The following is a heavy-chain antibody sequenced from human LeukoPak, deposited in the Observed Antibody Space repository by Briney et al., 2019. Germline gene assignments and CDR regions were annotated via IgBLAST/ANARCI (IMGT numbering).Heavy chain of an antibody. CDR3: ARPKGDGGNSFFDY. CDR2: INHSGST. Sequence: PSETLSLTCTVYGGSFSGYYWSWIRQPPGKGLEWIGEINHSGSTNYNPSLKSRVTISVDTSKNQFSLKLSSVTAADTAVYYCARPKGDGGNSFFDYWGQGTLVTVSS. CDR1: GGSFSGYY. J-gene: IGHJ4*02. D-gene: IGHD4-23*01. V-gene: IGHV4-34*01.